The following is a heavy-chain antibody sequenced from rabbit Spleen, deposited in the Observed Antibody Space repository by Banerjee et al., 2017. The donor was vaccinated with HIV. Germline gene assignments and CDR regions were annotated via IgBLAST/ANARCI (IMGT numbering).Heavy chain of an antibody. Sequence: QSLEESGGDLVKPEGSLTLTCTASGFSFSSRYYMCWVRQAPGKGLEWIACIYIGSPGSTWYASWVSGRFTISKTSSTTVTLQMTSLTVADTATYFCARDTGSSFSSYGMDLWGQGTLVTVS. CDR1: GFSFSSRYY. V-gene: IGHV1S40*01. D-gene: IGHD8-1*01. J-gene: IGHJ6*01. CDR3: ARDTGSSFSSYGMDL. CDR2: IYIGSPGST.